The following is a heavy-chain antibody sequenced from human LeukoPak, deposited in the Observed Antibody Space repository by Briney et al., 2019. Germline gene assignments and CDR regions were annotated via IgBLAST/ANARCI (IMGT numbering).Heavy chain of an antibody. J-gene: IGHJ4*02. Sequence: GGSLRLSCAASGFTFSSYAMHWVRQAPGKGLEWVAVISYDGSNKYYTDSVKGRFSISRDNSKNTLFLQMNSLRGEDTAVYYCAKVVGDFSFWGQGTLVTVSS. CDR1: GFTFSSYA. CDR3: AKVVGDFSF. D-gene: IGHD4-17*01. V-gene: IGHV3-30*04. CDR2: ISYDGSNK.